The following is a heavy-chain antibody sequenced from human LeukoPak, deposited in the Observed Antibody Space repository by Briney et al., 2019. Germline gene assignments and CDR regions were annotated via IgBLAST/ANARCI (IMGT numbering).Heavy chain of an antibody. CDR2: IYYSGST. D-gene: IGHD1-26*01. V-gene: IGHV4-59*01. Sequence: GSLRLSCAASGFTFSSYAMHWIRQPPGKGLEWIGYIYYSGSTNYNPSLKSRVTISVDTSKNQFSLKLSSVTAADTAVYYCARIVGAKRYYFDYWGQGTLVTVSS. CDR1: GFTFSSYA. CDR3: ARIVGAKRYYFDY. J-gene: IGHJ4*02.